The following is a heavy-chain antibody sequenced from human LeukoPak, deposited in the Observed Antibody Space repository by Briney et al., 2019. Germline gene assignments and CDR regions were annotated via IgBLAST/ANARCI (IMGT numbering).Heavy chain of an antibody. CDR3: ARARSASVAGTA. Sequence: ASVKVSCKASGYTFTGYYMHWVRQAPGQGLEWMGWINPNSGGTNYAQKFQGRVTMTRDTSISTAYMELSGLRSDDTAVYYCARARSASVAGTAWGQGTLVTVSS. J-gene: IGHJ5*02. V-gene: IGHV1-2*02. CDR1: GYTFTGYY. CDR2: INPNSGGT. D-gene: IGHD6-19*01.